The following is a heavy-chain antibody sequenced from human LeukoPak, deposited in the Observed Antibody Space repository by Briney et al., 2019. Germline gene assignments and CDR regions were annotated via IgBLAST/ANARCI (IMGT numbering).Heavy chain of an antibody. CDR1: GGTFSSYA. J-gene: IGHJ4*02. Sequence: ASVKVSCKASGGTFSSYAISWVRQAPGQGLEWMGGIIPIFGTANYEQKFQGRVTITADESTSTAYMELSSLRSEDTAVYYCARGPAYSSSWGRYYFDYWGQGTLVTVSS. CDR2: IIPIFGTA. V-gene: IGHV1-69*13. CDR3: ARGPAYSSSWGRYYFDY. D-gene: IGHD6-13*01.